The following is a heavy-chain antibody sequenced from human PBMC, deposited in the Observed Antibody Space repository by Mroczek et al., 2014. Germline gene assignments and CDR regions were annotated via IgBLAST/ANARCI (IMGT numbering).Heavy chain of an antibody. Sequence: QVQLVESGPGLVKPSQTLSLTCTVSGGSISSGGYYWSWIRQHPGKGLEWIGYIYYSGSTYYNPSLKSRVTISVDTSKNQFSLKLSSVTAADTAVYYCASSIVGATTPYFDLWGLAPWSLSPQ. D-gene: IGHD1-26*01. CDR2: IYYSGST. CDR3: ASSIVGATTPYFDL. CDR1: GGSISSGGYY. V-gene: IGHV4-31*03. J-gene: IGHJ2*01.